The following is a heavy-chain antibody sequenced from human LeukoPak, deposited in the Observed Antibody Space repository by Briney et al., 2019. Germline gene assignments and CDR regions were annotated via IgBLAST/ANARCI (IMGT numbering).Heavy chain of an antibody. CDR3: ARGLVIAARPNWFDP. D-gene: IGHD6-6*01. J-gene: IGHJ5*02. CDR1: AYSISSGYY. Sequence: SETLSLTCTVSAYSISSGYYWGRIRQPPGKGLEWIGNISHSGSTYYNPSLKERVTISVDTSKSQFSLKLSSVTAADTAVYYCARGLVIAARPNWFDPWGQGTLVTVSS. V-gene: IGHV4-38-2*02. CDR2: ISHSGST.